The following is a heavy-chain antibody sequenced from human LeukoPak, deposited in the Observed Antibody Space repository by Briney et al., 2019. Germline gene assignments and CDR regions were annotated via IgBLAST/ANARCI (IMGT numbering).Heavy chain of an antibody. V-gene: IGHV1-24*01. D-gene: IGHD3-10*01. CDR3: AREGFDVLLWFRELLRSNWFDP. J-gene: IGHJ5*02. CDR2: FDPEDGET. CDR1: GYTLTELS. Sequence: ASVKVSCKVSGYTLTELSMHWVRQAPGKGLEWMGGFDPEDGETIYAQKFQGRVTMTEDTSTDTAYMELSSLRSEDTAVYYCAREGFDVLLWFRELLRSNWFDPWGQGTLVTVSS.